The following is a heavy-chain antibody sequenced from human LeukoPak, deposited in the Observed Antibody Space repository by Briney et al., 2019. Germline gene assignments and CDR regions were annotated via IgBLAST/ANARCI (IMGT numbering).Heavy chain of an antibody. CDR1: GYSFTNYW. CDR3: ARISSGYSLY. CDR2: FYPGDSDT. D-gene: IGHD5-24*01. V-gene: IGHV5-51*01. J-gene: IGHJ4*02. Sequence: GESLKISCKGSGYSFTNYWIGWVRQMPGKGLEWIALFYPGDSDTRYSPSFQGQVTISADKSISTAYLQWSSLRASDAAMYYCARISSGYSLYWGQGTLVTVSS.